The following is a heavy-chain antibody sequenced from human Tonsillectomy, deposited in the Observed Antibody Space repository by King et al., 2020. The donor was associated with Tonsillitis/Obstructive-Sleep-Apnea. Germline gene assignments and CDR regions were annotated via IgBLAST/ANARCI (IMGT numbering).Heavy chain of an antibody. J-gene: IGHJ1*01. Sequence: VQLVESGAEVKKPGASVKVSCKASGYTFTSYDITWVRQAPGQGLEWMGWSRPYDGDTNYAQKLQGRVTMTSDTSTTTAYMELRSLRSDDTAVYYCARDYYDSRGYYHGSFQHWGQGPLVTVSS. D-gene: IGHD3-22*01. CDR1: GYTFTSYD. CDR2: SRPYDGDT. V-gene: IGHV1-18*01. CDR3: ARDYYDSRGYYHGSFQH.